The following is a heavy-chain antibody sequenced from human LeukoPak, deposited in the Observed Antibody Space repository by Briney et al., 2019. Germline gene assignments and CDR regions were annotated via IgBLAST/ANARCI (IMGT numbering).Heavy chain of an antibody. CDR2: IYYSGST. J-gene: IGHJ3*02. CDR3: ARDPKDDSSGYYCYAFDI. D-gene: IGHD3-22*01. CDR1: GGSISSGGYY. Sequence: PSETLSLTCTVSGGSISSGGYYWSWIRQHPGKGLEWIGYIYYSGSTYYNPSLKSRVTISVDTSKNQFSLKLSSVTAADTAVYYCARDPKDDSSGYYCYAFDIWGQGTMVTVSS. V-gene: IGHV4-31*03.